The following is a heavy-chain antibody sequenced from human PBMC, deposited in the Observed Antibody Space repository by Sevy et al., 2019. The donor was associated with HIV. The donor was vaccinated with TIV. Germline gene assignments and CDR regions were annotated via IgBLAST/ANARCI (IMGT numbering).Heavy chain of an antibody. CDR2: INHSGST. D-gene: IGHD6-19*01. Sequence: SETLSLTCAVYGGSFSGYYWSWIRQPPGKGLEWIGEINHSGSTNYNPSLKSRVTISVDTSKNQFSLKLSSVTAADTAVYYCARGPDSSGWVDYWGQGTLLTVSS. V-gene: IGHV4-34*01. J-gene: IGHJ4*02. CDR1: GGSFSGYY. CDR3: ARGPDSSGWVDY.